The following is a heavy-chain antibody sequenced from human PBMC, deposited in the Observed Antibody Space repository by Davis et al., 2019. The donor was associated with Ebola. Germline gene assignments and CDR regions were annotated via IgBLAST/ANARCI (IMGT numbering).Heavy chain of an antibody. CDR3: ARDLSSRTSGTISDY. Sequence: AASVKVSCKTSGYPFSAYGISWVRQAPGQGLEWVGWISAYDGKTNFAQKLQGRVTLTTDTATTTAYMELRSLRSDDTAVYYCARDLSSRTSGTISDYWGQGTLVTVSS. V-gene: IGHV1-18*01. J-gene: IGHJ4*02. CDR2: ISAYDGKT. D-gene: IGHD1-1*01. CDR1: GYPFSAYG.